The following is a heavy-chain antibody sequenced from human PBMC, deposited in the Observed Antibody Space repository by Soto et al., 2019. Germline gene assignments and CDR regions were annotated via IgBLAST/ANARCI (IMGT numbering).Heavy chain of an antibody. Sequence: NPSETLSLTCTVSGGSISSYYWSWIRQPPGKGLVWIGYIYYSGNTYYNPSLKSRVTISVDTSKNQFSLKLNSMTAADTAVYYCARSDFWSGYYTDYWGQGTLVTVSS. D-gene: IGHD3-3*01. CDR3: ARSDFWSGYYTDY. CDR1: GGSISSYY. J-gene: IGHJ4*02. CDR2: IYYSGNT. V-gene: IGHV4-59*08.